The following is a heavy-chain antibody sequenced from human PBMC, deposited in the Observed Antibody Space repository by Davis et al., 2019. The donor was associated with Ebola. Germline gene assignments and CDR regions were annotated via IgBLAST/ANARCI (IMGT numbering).Heavy chain of an antibody. CDR1: GDTFSSYA. CDR3: ARDRDSSGYALDY. Sequence: SVKVSCKASGDTFSSYAISWVRQAPGQGLEWMGGIIPIFGTANYAQKFQGRVTITADKSTSTAYMELSSLRSEDTAVYYCARDRDSSGYALDYWGQGTLVTVSS. CDR2: IIPIFGTA. V-gene: IGHV1-69*06. J-gene: IGHJ4*02. D-gene: IGHD3-22*01.